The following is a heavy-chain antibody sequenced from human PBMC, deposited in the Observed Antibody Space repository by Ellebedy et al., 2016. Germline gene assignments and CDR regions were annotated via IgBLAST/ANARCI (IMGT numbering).Heavy chain of an antibody. V-gene: IGHV1-8*01. CDR1: GYTFTSYD. Sequence: ASVKVSCKASGYTFTSYDINWVRQATGQGLEWMGWMNPNSGNTGYGQKFQGRVTMTRNASIRTASMELSSLRSEDTAVYHCARGGHFYDSSGYLNMAFDIWGQGTMVTVSS. CDR3: ARGGHFYDSSGYLNMAFDI. CDR2: MNPNSGNT. D-gene: IGHD3-22*01. J-gene: IGHJ3*02.